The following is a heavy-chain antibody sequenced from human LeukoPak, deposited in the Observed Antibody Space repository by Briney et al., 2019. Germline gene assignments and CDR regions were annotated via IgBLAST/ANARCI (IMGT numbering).Heavy chain of an antibody. V-gene: IGHV3-33*06. CDR1: GFTFSRYG. D-gene: IGHD6-19*01. CDR2: IWYDGSNK. Sequence: GGSLRLSCAASGFTFSRYGMHWVRQAPGKGLEWVAVIWYDGSNKYYADSVKGRFTISRDNSKNTLFLQMNSLRAEDTAVYYCAKDGDSSGPRGNWFDPWGKGTLVTVSS. CDR3: AKDGDSSGPRGNWFDP. J-gene: IGHJ5*02.